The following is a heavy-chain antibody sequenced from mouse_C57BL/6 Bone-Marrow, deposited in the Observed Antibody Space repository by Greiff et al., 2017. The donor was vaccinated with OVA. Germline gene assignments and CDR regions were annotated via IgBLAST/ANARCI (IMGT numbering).Heavy chain of an antibody. D-gene: IGHD2-3*01. CDR1: GYTFTSYW. Sequence: QVQLQQPGAELVMPGASVKLSCKASGYTFTSYWMHWVKQRPGQGLEWIGEIDPSDSYTNYNQKFKGKSTLTVDKSSSTAYMQLSSLTSEDSAVYYCARSGLLRAWFAYWGQETLVTVSA. J-gene: IGHJ3*01. CDR3: ARSGLLRAWFAY. V-gene: IGHV1-69*01. CDR2: IDPSDSYT.